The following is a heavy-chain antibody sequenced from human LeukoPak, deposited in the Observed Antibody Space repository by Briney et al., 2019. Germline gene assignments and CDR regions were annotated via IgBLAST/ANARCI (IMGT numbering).Heavy chain of an antibody. CDR3: ARGYSSSWLGYFDY. CDR2: INVSGGST. Sequence: GGSLRLSCAASGFTFNTYAMTWVRQAPGKGLEWVSTINVSGGSTYYVDSVKGRFTISRDTSKNTVYLQMNSLGAEDTAFYYCARGYSSSWLGYFDYWGQGTLVTVSS. V-gene: IGHV3-23*01. J-gene: IGHJ4*02. D-gene: IGHD6-13*01. CDR1: GFTFNTYA.